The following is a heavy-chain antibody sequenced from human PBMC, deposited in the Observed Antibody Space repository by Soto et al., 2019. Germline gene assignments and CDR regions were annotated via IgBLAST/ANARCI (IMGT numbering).Heavy chain of an antibody. J-gene: IGHJ6*02. D-gene: IGHD3-3*01. V-gene: IGHV1-18*04. CDR3: ARDIRYDFWSGYFVRTYYYYGMDV. CDR2: ISAYSGNT. Sequence: ASVKVSCKASGYTFTSYGISWVRQAPGQGLEWMGWISAYSGNTNCAQKLQGRVTMTTDTSTSTAYMELRSLRSDDTAVYYCARDIRYDFWSGYFVRTYYYYGMDVWGQGTTVTVSS. CDR1: GYTFTSYG.